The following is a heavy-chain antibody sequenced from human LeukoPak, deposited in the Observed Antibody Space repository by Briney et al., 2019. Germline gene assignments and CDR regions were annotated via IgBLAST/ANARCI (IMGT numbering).Heavy chain of an antibody. D-gene: IGHD2-15*01. Sequence: GGSLRLSCAASGFTFSSYAMSWVRQAPGKGLEWVSAIGGSGLATYYADSAKGRFTISRDNSKNTLYLQMNTLRAEDTAVYFCARKDGAYCSGGSCYSPWGQGTLVTVSS. CDR1: GFTFSSYA. CDR2: IGGSGLAT. V-gene: IGHV3-23*01. CDR3: ARKDGAYCSGGSCYSP. J-gene: IGHJ4*02.